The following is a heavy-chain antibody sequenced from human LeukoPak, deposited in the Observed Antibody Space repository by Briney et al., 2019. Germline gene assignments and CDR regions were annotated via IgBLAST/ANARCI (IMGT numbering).Heavy chain of an antibody. CDR2: IIPIFGTA. Sequence: SVKVSCKASGGTFSSYAISWVRQAPGQGLEWMGGIIPIFGTANYAQKFQGRVTITTDESTSTAYMELSSLRSEDTAVYYCARGSYSSGWYVGWYFDLWGRGTPVTVSS. CDR3: ARGSYSSGWYVGWYFDL. J-gene: IGHJ2*01. CDR1: GGTFSSYA. V-gene: IGHV1-69*05. D-gene: IGHD6-19*01.